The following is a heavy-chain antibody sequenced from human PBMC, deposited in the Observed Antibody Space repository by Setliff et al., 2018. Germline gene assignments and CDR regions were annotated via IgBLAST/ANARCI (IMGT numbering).Heavy chain of an antibody. D-gene: IGHD2-2*01. CDR2: INTKTGNP. CDR3: ARDSEERTAMPQH. J-gene: IGHJ1*01. Sequence: GASVKVSCKASGYTLTTYAMNWVRQAPGQGLEWMGWINTKTGNPTYAQGFTGRFVFSLDTSVSTAYLQISNLKAEDTAVYYCARDSEERTAMPQHWGQGTLVTVSS. CDR1: GYTLTTYA. V-gene: IGHV7-4-1*02.